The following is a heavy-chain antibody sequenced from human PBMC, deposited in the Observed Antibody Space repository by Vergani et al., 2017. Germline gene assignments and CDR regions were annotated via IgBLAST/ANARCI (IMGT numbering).Heavy chain of an antibody. CDR2: ISWNSGAV. V-gene: IGHV3-9*01. D-gene: IGHD5-12*01. CDR3: TKGSVYYHDSAGNGYDPYTGFDL. CDR1: GITFWKFG. J-gene: IGHJ3*01. Sequence: EVDLVESGGGLAQPGGSLRLSCEASGITFWKFGMHWVRQGPGKGLEWVSGISWNSGAVDYADSGRGRFTISRDNAKNSLFLEMNSLRFEDTAVYFCTKGSVYYHDSAGNGYDPYTGFDLWGQGTVVTVSS.